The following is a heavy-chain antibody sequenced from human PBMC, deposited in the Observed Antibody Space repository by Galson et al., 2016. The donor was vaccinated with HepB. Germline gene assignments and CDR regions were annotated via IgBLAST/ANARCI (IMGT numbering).Heavy chain of an antibody. Sequence: PALVKPTQTLTLTCTFSGFSLSARGVGVGWIRQPPGKALEWVALIYWDDDKRCSPSLKNRVTIIKDTSKNQVVLTMTNMDPVDTATYFCVKDRLTFGEVISPGWFDPWGQGILVTVSS. CDR3: VKDRLTFGEVISPGWFDP. D-gene: IGHD3-16*01. CDR2: IYWDDDK. V-gene: IGHV2-5*02. CDR1: GFSLSARGVG. J-gene: IGHJ5*02.